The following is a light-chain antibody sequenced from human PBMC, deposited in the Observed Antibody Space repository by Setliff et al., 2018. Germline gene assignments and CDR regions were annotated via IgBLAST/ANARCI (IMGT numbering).Light chain of an antibody. J-gene: IGLJ1*01. CDR3: SSYTNSNTYG. CDR2: DVT. CDR1: SRDVGSYDF. Sequence: QSVLTQPASVPGSPGQSITISCIGSSRDVGSYDFVSWYQQHPGKAPKLIIYDVTGRPSGVSDRFSGSKSGNTASLTISGLQAEDEADYYCSSYTNSNTYGFGTGTKV. V-gene: IGLV2-14*03.